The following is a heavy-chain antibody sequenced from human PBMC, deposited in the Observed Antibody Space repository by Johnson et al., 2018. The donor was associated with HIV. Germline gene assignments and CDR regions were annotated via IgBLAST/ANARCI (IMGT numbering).Heavy chain of an antibody. CDR3: ASELGIRLDAFDI. Sequence: VQLVESGGGLVQPGGSLRLSCAASGFTVSSNYMNWVRQAPGKGLEWVSGISWNSGSIGYADSVKGRFTISRDNSKNTLYLQMNSLRAEDTAVYYCASELGIRLDAFDIWGQGTMVTVSS. CDR1: GFTVSSNY. D-gene: IGHD7-27*01. CDR2: ISWNSGSI. V-gene: IGHV3-66*02. J-gene: IGHJ3*02.